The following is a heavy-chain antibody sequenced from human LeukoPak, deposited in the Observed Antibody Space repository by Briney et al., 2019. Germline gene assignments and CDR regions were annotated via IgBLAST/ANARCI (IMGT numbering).Heavy chain of an antibody. Sequence: SETLSLTCTVSDGSISSYYWSWIRQPPGKGLEWIGYIYYSGSTYYNPSLKSRVTISVDTSKNQFSLKLSSVTAADTAVYYCARYCSSTSCYGDDAFDIWGQGTMVTVSS. J-gene: IGHJ3*02. D-gene: IGHD2-2*01. CDR3: ARYCSSTSCYGDDAFDI. CDR1: DGSISSYY. CDR2: IYYSGST. V-gene: IGHV4-30-4*08.